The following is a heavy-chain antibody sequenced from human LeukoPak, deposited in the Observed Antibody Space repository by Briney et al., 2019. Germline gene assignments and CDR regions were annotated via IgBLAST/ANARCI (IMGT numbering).Heavy chain of an antibody. CDR2: IYTSGST. V-gene: IGHV4-61*02. J-gene: IGHJ4*02. D-gene: IGHD2-21*01. Sequence: SETLSLTCTVSGGSISSGSYYWSWIRQPAGKGLEWIGRIYTSGSTNYNPSLESRVTMSLDTSRNQFSLKLRSVTAADTAVDYCARDAALDHCRCDCYPDYWGQGTLVTVSS. CDR3: ARDAALDHCRCDCYPDY. CDR1: GGSISSGSYY.